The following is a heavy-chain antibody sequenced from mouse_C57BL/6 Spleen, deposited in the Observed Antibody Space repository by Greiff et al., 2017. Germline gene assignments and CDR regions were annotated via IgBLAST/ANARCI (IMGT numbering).Heavy chain of an antibody. CDR1: GYTFTDYE. J-gene: IGHJ2*01. V-gene: IGHV1-15*01. CDR2: IDPETGGT. CDR3: TRDGYSRFDY. Sequence: VKLQESGAELVRPGASVTLSCKASGYTFTDYEMHWVKQTPVHGLEWIGAIDPETGGTAYNQKFKGKAILTADKSSSTAYMELRSLTSEDSAVYYCTRDGYSRFDYWGQGTTLTVSS. D-gene: IGHD2-3*01.